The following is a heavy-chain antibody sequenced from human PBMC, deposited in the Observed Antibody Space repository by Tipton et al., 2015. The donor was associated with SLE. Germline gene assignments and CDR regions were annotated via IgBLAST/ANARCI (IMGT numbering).Heavy chain of an antibody. CDR3: ARPLTAVAANDAFDI. D-gene: IGHD6-19*01. CDR1: GYSFTSYW. Sequence: QSGPEVKKPGESLKISCKGSGYSFTSYWIGWVRQMPGKGLEWMGIIYPGDSDTRYSPAFQRQVTISADKSTSTAYLQWSNLKASDAAMYYCARPLTAVAANDAFDIWGQGTMVTVSS. CDR2: IYPGDSDT. J-gene: IGHJ3*02. V-gene: IGHV5-51*03.